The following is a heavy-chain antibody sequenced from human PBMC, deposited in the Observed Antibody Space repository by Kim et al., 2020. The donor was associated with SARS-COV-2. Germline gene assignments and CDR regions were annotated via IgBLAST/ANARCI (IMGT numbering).Heavy chain of an antibody. J-gene: IGHJ4*02. CDR2: ISAYNGNT. V-gene: IGHV1-18*01. CDR1: GYTFTSYG. Sequence: ASVKVSCKASGYTFTSYGISWVRQAPGQGLEWMGWISAYNGNTNYAQKLQGRVTMTTDTSTSTAYMELRSLRSDDTAVYYCARGDYDYVWGTSQGGVDYWGQGTLVTVSS. D-gene: IGHD3-16*01. CDR3: ARGDYDYVWGTSQGGVDY.